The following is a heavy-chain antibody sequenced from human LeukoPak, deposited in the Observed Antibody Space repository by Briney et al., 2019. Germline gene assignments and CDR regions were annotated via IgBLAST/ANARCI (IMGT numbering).Heavy chain of an antibody. Sequence: SETLSLTCAVSGGSISSGGYSWSWIRQPPGKGLEWIGYIYHSGSTYYNPSLKSRVTISVDRSKNQFSLKLSSVTDADTAVYYCARGAASYYGMDVWGQGTTVTVSS. CDR2: IYHSGST. J-gene: IGHJ6*02. D-gene: IGHD6-25*01. CDR1: GGSISSGGYS. V-gene: IGHV4-30-2*01. CDR3: ARGAASYYGMDV.